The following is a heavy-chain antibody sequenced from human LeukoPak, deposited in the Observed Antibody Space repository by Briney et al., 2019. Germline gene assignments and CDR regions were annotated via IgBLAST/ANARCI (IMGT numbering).Heavy chain of an antibody. Sequence: SETLSLTGAVYGGSFSGYYWGWIRRPPGKGREGIGEINHSGSTNDNPPRKSRGTISVDTAKNQFSLQLSSVTAADTAVYYCARGTVVVPAAIFLLYYYYYMDVWGKGTTVTISS. J-gene: IGHJ6*03. CDR2: INHSGST. CDR1: GGSFSGYY. D-gene: IGHD2-2*01. CDR3: ARGTVVVPAAIFLLYYYYYMDV. V-gene: IGHV4-34*01.